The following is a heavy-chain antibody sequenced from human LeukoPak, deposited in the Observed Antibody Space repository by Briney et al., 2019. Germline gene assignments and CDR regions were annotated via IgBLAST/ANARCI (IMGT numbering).Heavy chain of an antibody. CDR3: VRDLSYYDSSGYYRDYYFDY. D-gene: IGHD3-22*01. CDR1: GFTFRNYG. CDR2: ISSSSSYI. Sequence: KPGGTLRLSCAASGFTFRNYGMNWVRQAPGKGLEWVSSISSSSSYIYYADSVKGRFTISRDNAKNSLYLQMNSLRAEDTAVYYCVRDLSYYDSSGYYRDYYFDYWGQGTLVTVSS. V-gene: IGHV3-21*01. J-gene: IGHJ4*02.